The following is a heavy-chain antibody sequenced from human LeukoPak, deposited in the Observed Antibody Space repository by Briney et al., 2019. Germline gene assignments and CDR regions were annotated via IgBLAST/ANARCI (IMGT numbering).Heavy chain of an antibody. J-gene: IGHJ5*02. CDR3: ARARFITMIVDGGFDP. CDR1: GGPISSYY. D-gene: IGHD3-22*01. V-gene: IGHV4-59*01. CDR2: IYYSGST. Sequence: PSETLSLTCTVSGGPISSYYWSWIRQPPGKGLEWIGYIYYSGSTNYNPSLKSRVTISVDTSKNQFSLKLSSVTAADTAVYYCARARFITMIVDGGFDPWGQGTLVTVSS.